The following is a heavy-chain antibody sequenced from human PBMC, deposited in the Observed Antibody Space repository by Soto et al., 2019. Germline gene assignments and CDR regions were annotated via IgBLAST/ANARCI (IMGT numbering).Heavy chain of an antibody. CDR3: ARGSYESSGYRDY. CDR2: ISPKSGGS. D-gene: IGHD3-22*01. CDR1: GYTFSDNY. J-gene: IGHJ4*02. V-gene: IGHV1-2*02. Sequence: ASVKVSCKPSGYTFSDNYLHWVRQAPGQGLEWIGWISPKSGGSNYARKFQGRVTMTRDTSTSTVYMELSSLRSEDTAVYYCARGSYESSGYRDYWGQGTLVTVSS.